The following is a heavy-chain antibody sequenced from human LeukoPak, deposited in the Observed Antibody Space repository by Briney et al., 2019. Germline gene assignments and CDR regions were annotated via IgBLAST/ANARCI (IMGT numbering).Heavy chain of an antibody. CDR2: IYYSGST. V-gene: IGHV4-39*01. Sequence: SETLSLTCTVSGGSISSSSYYWGWIRQPPGKGLEWIGSIYYSGSTYYNPSLKSRVTISVDTSKNQFSLKLSSVTAADTAVYYCARHEPMYSAGYYYGMDVWGQGTTVTVSS. CDR1: GGSISSSSYY. CDR3: ARHEPMYSAGYYYGMDV. D-gene: IGHD6-13*01. J-gene: IGHJ6*02.